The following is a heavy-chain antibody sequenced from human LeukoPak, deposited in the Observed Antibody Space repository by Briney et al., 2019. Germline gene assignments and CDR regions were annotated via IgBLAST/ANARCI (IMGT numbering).Heavy chain of an antibody. CDR1: GFTVSSNY. CDR2: IYSGGSS. Sequence: GGSLRLSCAASGFTVSSNYMSWVRQAPGKGLEWVSVIYSGGSSYYADSVTGRFTISRDNSRNTLYLQMNSLRGDDTAVYYCAKDVGKWESLHFFDYWGQGTLVTVSS. CDR3: AKDVGKWESLHFFDY. V-gene: IGHV3-53*01. J-gene: IGHJ4*02. D-gene: IGHD1-26*01.